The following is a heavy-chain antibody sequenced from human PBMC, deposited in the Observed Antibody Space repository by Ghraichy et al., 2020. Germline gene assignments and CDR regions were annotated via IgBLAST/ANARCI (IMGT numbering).Heavy chain of an antibody. V-gene: IGHV3-30*04. CDR2: ISYDGSNK. Sequence: GSLRLSCAASGFTFSSYAMHWVRQAPGKGLEWVAVISYDGSNKYYADSVKGRFTISRDNSKNTLYLQMNSLRAEDTAVYYCARRNGYFDLWGRGTLVTVSS. J-gene: IGHJ2*01. CDR1: GFTFSSYA. CDR3: ARRNGYFDL.